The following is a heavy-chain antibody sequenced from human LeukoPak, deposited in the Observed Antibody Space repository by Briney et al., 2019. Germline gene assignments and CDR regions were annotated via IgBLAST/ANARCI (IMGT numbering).Heavy chain of an antibody. V-gene: IGHV3-21*01. CDR3: ARGGAVAGSTADY. CDR1: GFTFNNYS. D-gene: IGHD6-13*01. Sequence: GSLRLSCAASGFTFNNYSMSWVRQSPGKGLEWVSSISTGGRNIYYADSVKGRSTISRDYANDSLFLQLNSLRAEDTAIYYCARGGAVAGSTADYRGQGTLVTVSS. J-gene: IGHJ4*02. CDR2: ISTGGRNI.